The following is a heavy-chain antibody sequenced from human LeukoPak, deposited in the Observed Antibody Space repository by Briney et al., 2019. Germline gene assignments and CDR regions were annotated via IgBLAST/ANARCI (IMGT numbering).Heavy chain of an antibody. J-gene: IGHJ4*02. CDR1: GGSFSDYY. CDR2: INHSGST. CDR3: ARGPPRWGYCSSTSCYTVDY. D-gene: IGHD2-2*02. V-gene: IGHV4-34*01. Sequence: SETLSLTCAVYGGSFSDYYWSWIRQPPGKGLEWIGEINHSGSTNYNPSLKSRVTISVDTSKNQFSLKLSSVTAADTAVYYCARGPPRWGYCSSTSCYTVDYWGQGTLVTVSS.